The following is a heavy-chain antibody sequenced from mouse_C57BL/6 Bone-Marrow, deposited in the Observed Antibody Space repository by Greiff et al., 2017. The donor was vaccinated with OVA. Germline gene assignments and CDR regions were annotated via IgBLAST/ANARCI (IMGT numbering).Heavy chain of an antibody. CDR3: TTNYRRGYFDY. D-gene: IGHD2-1*01. J-gene: IGHJ2*01. V-gene: IGHV14-1*01. CDR1: GFNIKDYY. CDR2: LDPEDGDT. Sequence: EVQLQQSGAELVRPGASVKLSCTASGFNIKDYYMHWVKQRPEQGLEWIGRLDPEDGDTEYAPKFQGKATMTADTSSNTAYLQLSSLTSEDTAVYYCTTNYRRGYFDYWGQGTTLTVSS.